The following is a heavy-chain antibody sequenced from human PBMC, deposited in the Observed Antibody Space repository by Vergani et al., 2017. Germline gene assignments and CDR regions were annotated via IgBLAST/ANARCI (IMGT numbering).Heavy chain of an antibody. Sequence: EVQLVESGGGLVQPGRSLRLSCTASGFTFGDYAMSWFRQAPGKGLEWVGFIRSKAYGGTTEYAASVTGRFTISRDASKSIAYLQMNSLTAEDTAVYYCTRVPTVTTNCGAFDIWGQGTMVTVSS. D-gene: IGHD4-17*01. J-gene: IGHJ3*02. CDR3: TRVPTVTTNCGAFDI. CDR1: GFTFGDYA. CDR2: IRSKAYGGTT. V-gene: IGHV3-49*03.